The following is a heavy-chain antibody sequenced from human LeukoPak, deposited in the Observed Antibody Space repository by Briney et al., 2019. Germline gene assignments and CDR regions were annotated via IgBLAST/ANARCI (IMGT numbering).Heavy chain of an antibody. CDR2: ISSSSTYI. CDR3: ARGGCTTTSCYLFDY. V-gene: IGHV3-21*01. J-gene: IGHJ4*02. CDR1: GFTFSSYS. Sequence: PGGSLRLSCATSGFTFSSYSMNWVRQAPGKGLEWVSSISSSSTYIYYADSVKGRFTISRDNAKNSLYLQLNSLRAEDTAVYYCARGGCTTTSCYLFDYSGQGTLVTVSS. D-gene: IGHD2-2*01.